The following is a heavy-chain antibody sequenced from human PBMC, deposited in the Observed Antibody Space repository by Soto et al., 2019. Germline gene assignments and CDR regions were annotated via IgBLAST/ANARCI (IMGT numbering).Heavy chain of an antibody. D-gene: IGHD3-22*01. CDR2: ISYDGSNK. CDR3: ARSKLIVVVITLFDY. CDR1: GFTFSSYA. V-gene: IGHV3-30-3*01. J-gene: IGHJ4*02. Sequence: GGSLRLSCAASGFTFSSYAMHWVRQAPGKGLEWVAVISYDGSNKYYADSVKGRFTISRDNSKNTLYLQMNSLRAEDTAVYYCARSKLIVVVITLFDYWGQGTLVTVSS.